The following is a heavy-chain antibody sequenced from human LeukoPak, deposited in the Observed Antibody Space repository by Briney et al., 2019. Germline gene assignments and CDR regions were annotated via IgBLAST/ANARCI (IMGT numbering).Heavy chain of an antibody. Sequence: GASVKVSCKASGYTFTSYDINWVRQASGQGQEWMGWMNPNSANTGYAQKFQGRVTKTRYTSITTAYMELSSLRSEDTAVYYCARSYLPSYSGSYYFDGWGQGTLVTVSS. CDR2: MNPNSANT. CDR3: ARSYLPSYSGSYYFDG. V-gene: IGHV1-8*01. CDR1: GYTFTSYD. D-gene: IGHD1-26*01. J-gene: IGHJ4*02.